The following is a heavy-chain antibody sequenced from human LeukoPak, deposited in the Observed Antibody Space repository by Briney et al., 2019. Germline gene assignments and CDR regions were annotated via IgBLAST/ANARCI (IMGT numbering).Heavy chain of an antibody. Sequence: ASVKVSCKASGYTFTSYGISWERQAPGQGLEWMGWISAYNGNTNYAQKLQGRVTMTTDTSTSTAYMELRSLRSDDTAMYYCARASNTALLWFGELLYREGFGYYFDYWGQGTLVTVSS. CDR3: ARASNTALLWFGELLYREGFGYYFDY. V-gene: IGHV1-18*01. D-gene: IGHD3-10*01. CDR2: ISAYNGNT. CDR1: GYTFTSYG. J-gene: IGHJ4*02.